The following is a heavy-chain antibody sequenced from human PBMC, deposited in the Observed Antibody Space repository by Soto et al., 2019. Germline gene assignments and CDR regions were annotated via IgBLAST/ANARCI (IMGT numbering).Heavy chain of an antibody. CDR2: IFSNDEK. J-gene: IGHJ4*02. CDR1: GFSLSNARMG. V-gene: IGHV2-26*01. CDR3: ARTAYYYDSSGYYYDY. Sequence: QVTLKESGPVLVKPTETLTLTCTVSGFSLSNARMGVSWIRQPPGKALEWLAHIFSNDEKSYSTSLKSRLTISKDTSKSQVVLTMTNMDPVDTATYYCARTAYYYDSSGYYYDYWGQGTLVTVSS. D-gene: IGHD3-22*01.